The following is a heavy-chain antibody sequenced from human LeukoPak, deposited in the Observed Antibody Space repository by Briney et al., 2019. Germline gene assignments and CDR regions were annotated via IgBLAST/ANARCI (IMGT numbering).Heavy chain of an antibody. J-gene: IGHJ6*02. CDR1: GGSFSGYS. D-gene: IGHD3-3*01. Sequence: PSETLSLTCAVYGGSFSGYSWSWIRQPPGKGLEWIGYIYHSGSTYYNPSLKSRVTISVDRSKNQFSLKLSSVTAADTAVYYCARGSRITIFGVVSAPYMDVWGQGTTVTVSS. CDR3: ARGSRITIFGVVSAPYMDV. V-gene: IGHV4-30-2*01. CDR2: IYHSGST.